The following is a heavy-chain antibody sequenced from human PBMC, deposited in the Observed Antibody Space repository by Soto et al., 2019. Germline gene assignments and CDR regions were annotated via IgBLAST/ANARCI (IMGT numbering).Heavy chain of an antibody. V-gene: IGHV4-30-2*01. CDR1: GGSISSGGYS. CDR3: ARVPDV. J-gene: IGHJ6*02. CDR2: IYHSGST. Sequence: QLQLQKSGSGLVKPSQTLSLTCAVSGGSISSGGYSWSWIRQPPGKGLEWIGYIYHSGSTYYNPSLKSRVTISVDRSKNQFSMKLSSVTAADTAVYYCARVPDVWGQGTTVTVSS.